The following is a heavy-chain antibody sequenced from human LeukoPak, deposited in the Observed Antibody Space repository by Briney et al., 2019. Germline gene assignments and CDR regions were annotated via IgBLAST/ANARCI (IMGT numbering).Heavy chain of an antibody. Sequence: GGSLRLSCAASGFTFSDYYMSWIRQAPGKGLEWVSYISSSGSTIYYADSVKGRFTISRDNAKNSLYLQMNSLRAEDTAVYYCAGSWGHILWWPDAFDIWGQGTMVTVSS. V-gene: IGHV3-11*01. CDR3: AGSWGHILWWPDAFDI. J-gene: IGHJ3*02. D-gene: IGHD2-21*01. CDR2: ISSSGSTI. CDR1: GFTFSDYY.